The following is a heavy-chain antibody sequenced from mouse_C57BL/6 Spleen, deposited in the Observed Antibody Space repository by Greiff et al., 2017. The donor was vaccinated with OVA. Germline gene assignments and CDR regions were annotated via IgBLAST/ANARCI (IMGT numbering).Heavy chain of an antibody. V-gene: IGHV1-53*01. D-gene: IGHD2-4*01. Sequence: QVQLQQPGTELVKPGASVKLSCKASGYTFTSYWMHWVKQRPGQGLEWIGNINPSNGGTNYNEKFKSKATLTVDKSSSTAYMQLSSLTSEDAAVYYCARGGYDYDVGNFWVWGTGTTVTVAS. J-gene: IGHJ1*03. CDR3: ARGGYDYDVGNFWV. CDR2: INPSNGGT. CDR1: GYTFTSYW.